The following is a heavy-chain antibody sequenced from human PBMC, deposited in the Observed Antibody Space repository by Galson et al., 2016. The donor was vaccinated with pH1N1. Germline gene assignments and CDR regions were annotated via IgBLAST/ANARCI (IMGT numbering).Heavy chain of an antibody. CDR1: GSTFRTYA. J-gene: IGHJ4*02. D-gene: IGHD3-22*01. CDR3: AREDYYDGSGFGY. Sequence: SLRLSCAASGSTFRTYAMHWVRQAPGKGLEYVSGINNLGGSTYYANSVKGRFTISRDNAKNTLYLQMGSLRPEDMAVYYCAREDYYDGSGFGYWGQGTLVTVSS. CDR2: INNLGGST. V-gene: IGHV3-64*01.